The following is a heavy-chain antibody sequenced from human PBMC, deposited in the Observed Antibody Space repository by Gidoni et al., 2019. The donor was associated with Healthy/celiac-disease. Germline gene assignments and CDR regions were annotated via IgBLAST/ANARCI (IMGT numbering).Heavy chain of an antibody. V-gene: IGHV3-23*01. Sequence: EVQLLESGGGLVQPGGSLRLACAASGLTFSSYAMSWVRQAPGKGLEWVSAISGSGGGTYYADSVKGRFTISRDDSKNTLYLQMNSLRAEDTAVYYCALRKGWGFGELLLGAFDIWGQGTMVTVSS. CDR3: ALRKGWGFGELLLGAFDI. CDR2: ISGSGGGT. CDR1: GLTFSSYA. D-gene: IGHD3-10*01. J-gene: IGHJ3*02.